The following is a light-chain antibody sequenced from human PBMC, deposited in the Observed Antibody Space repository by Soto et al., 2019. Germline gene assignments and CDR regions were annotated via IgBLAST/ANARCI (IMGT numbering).Light chain of an antibody. CDR1: QSVDIW. Sequence: DIQMTQSPSTLSASVGDRVTITCRATQSVDIWLAWYQQKPGKGPELLVYDASTVQSGVPSRFSGSGSGTEFTFTISDLRPDDFATYYCQQYHTSWTFGQGTKVEI. J-gene: IGKJ1*01. CDR2: DAS. V-gene: IGKV1-5*01. CDR3: QQYHTSWT.